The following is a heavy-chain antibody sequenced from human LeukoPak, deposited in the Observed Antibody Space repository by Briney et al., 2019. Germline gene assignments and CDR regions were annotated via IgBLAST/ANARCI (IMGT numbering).Heavy chain of an antibody. J-gene: IGHJ4*02. Sequence: PGGSLRLSCAASGFTFSSYWVHWVRQAPGKGLVWVSRINSDGSSTSYADSVKGRFTISRDNAKNTLYLQMNSLRAEDTAVYYCARKLPYSSGWYYFDYWGQGTLVTVSS. CDR3: ARKLPYSSGWYYFDY. V-gene: IGHV3-74*01. CDR2: INSDGSST. D-gene: IGHD6-19*01. CDR1: GFTFSSYW.